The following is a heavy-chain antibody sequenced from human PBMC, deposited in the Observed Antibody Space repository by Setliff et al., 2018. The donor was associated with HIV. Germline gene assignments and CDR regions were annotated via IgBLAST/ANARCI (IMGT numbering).Heavy chain of an antibody. J-gene: IGHJ5*02. CDR3: SNWNTTTDEDA. Sequence: ASETLSLTCAVYGGSVSGHYWGWFRQPPGKGLEWIGEITPSGATNYLPSLKSRVTMSLDTSKNQFSLKMTSVTAADTALYYCSNWNTTTDEDAWGQGTLVTVSS. CDR2: ITPSGAT. V-gene: IGHV4-34*01. D-gene: IGHD1-1*01. CDR1: GGSVSGHY.